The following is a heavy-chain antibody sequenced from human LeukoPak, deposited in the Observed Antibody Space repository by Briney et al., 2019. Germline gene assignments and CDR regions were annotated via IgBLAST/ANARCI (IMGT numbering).Heavy chain of an antibody. CDR2: ITGSGGRI. D-gene: IGHD2-15*01. CDR1: GFTFDSYA. J-gene: IGHJ6*03. V-gene: IGHV3-23*01. Sequence: GGSLRLSCAASGFTFDSYAMNWVRQAPGKGLEWVSGITGSGGRIYYADSVKGRFTISRDNSKNTLYLQMNSLRAEDTTVYYCARVLRYCSGGNCYSGGLGYMDVWGKGTTVTISS. CDR3: ARVLRYCSGGNCYSGGLGYMDV.